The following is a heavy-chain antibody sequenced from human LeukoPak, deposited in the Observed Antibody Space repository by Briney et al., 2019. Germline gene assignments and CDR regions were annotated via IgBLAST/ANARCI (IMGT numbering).Heavy chain of an antibody. D-gene: IGHD5-18*01. J-gene: IGHJ4*02. CDR1: GFTFSSYA. Sequence: GGSLRLSCAASGFTFSSYAMSWVRQAPGKGLEWVSAISGSGGSIYYADSVKGRFTISRDNAKNSLYLQMNSLRAEDTAVYYCARDVRPVQLWYPVDYWGQGTLVTVSS. CDR2: ISGSGGSI. V-gene: IGHV3-23*01. CDR3: ARDVRPVQLWYPVDY.